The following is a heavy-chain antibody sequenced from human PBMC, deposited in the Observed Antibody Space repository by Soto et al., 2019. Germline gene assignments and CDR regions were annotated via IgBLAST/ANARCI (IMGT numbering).Heavy chain of an antibody. Sequence: EEQLVESGGDLVQPGGSLRLSCAASGFTVSNNYMSWVRQAPGKGLEWVSLIYSGGSTYYADSVKGRFTISRDSSKNTLCLQMNSLRAKDTAMYYCAAYSHKGYWGQGTLVTVSS. D-gene: IGHD3-16*01. J-gene: IGHJ4*02. CDR2: IYSGGST. V-gene: IGHV3-66*01. CDR3: AAYSHKGY. CDR1: GFTVSNNY.